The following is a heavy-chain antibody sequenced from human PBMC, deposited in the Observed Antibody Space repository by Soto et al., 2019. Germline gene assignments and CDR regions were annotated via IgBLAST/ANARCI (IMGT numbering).Heavy chain of an antibody. CDR1: GITFSSYG. CDR2: ISFDGSNK. V-gene: IGHV3-30*18. J-gene: IGHJ6*02. Sequence: PGGSLRLSCAASGITFSSYGMHWVRQAPGKGLEWVAVISFDGSNKYYADSVKGRFTISRDNSKNTLYLQMNSLRAEDTAVYYCAKDNYGDLLYYYYGMDVWGQGTTVTVSS. CDR3: AKDNYGDLLYYYYGMDV. D-gene: IGHD4-17*01.